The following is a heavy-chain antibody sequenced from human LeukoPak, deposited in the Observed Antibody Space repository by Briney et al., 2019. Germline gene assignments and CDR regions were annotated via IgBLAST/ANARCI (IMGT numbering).Heavy chain of an antibody. CDR3: ARDLGYYDSSGIAFDI. CDR1: GGSISSYY. V-gene: IGHV4-4*07. J-gene: IGHJ3*02. D-gene: IGHD3-22*01. Sequence: SETLSLTCTVSGGSISSYYWSWIRQPAGKGLEWIGRIYTSGSTNYNPSLKSRVTMSVDTSKNQFSLKLSSVTAADTAVYYCARDLGYYDSSGIAFDIWGQGTMVTASS. CDR2: IYTSGST.